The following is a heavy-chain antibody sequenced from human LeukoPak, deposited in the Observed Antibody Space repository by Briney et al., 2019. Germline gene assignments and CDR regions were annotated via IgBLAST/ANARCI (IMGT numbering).Heavy chain of an antibody. V-gene: IGHV3-23*01. CDR1: GFTFSSYA. CDR3: AKWKYSNSGIDDY. J-gene: IGHJ4*02. D-gene: IGHD6-6*01. CDR2: ISGSGGST. Sequence: GGSLRLSCAASGFTFSSYAMSWVRQAPGNGLEWVSGISGSGGSTYYADSVKGRFTISRDNSKNTLYLQMNSLRAEDTAVYYCAKWKYSNSGIDDYWGQGTLVTVSS.